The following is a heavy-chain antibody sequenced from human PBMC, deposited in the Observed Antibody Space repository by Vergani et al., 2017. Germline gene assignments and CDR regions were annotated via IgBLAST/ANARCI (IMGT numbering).Heavy chain of an antibody. CDR2: CYTGGGT. J-gene: IGHJ6*02. V-gene: IGHV4-61*02. Sequence: QVQLQESGPGLVRPSQTLSLTCNVSGGSISSGSYYWSWFRQPAGKGLEWNGRCYTGGGTSYKHSLKSRVTISVDTSKNQFSLQLSSVTAADTAVYYCARDPLYSTTWPFLLLDMDVWGQGTTVTVSS. CDR3: ARDPLYSTTWPFLLLDMDV. D-gene: IGHD6-13*01. CDR1: GGSISSGSYY.